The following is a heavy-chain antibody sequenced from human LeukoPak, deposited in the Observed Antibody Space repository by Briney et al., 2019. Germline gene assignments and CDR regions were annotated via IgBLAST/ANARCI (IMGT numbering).Heavy chain of an antibody. D-gene: IGHD3-22*01. J-gene: IGHJ6*03. V-gene: IGHV1-18*01. CDR1: GYGFTNYG. Sequence: ASVKVSCKTSGYGFTNYGITWVRQAPGQGLEWMGWISGYNSKPFYAQNFQGRVTMTTDTSTSTVYMELRSLRSDDTAVYYCARDGYYYDSSGYPDYYYYYMDVWGKGTTVTVSS. CDR3: ARDGYYYDSSGYPDYYYYYMDV. CDR2: ISGYNSKP.